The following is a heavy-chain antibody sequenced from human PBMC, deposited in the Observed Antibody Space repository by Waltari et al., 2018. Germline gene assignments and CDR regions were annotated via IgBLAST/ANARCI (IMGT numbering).Heavy chain of an antibody. V-gene: IGHV3-74*01. CDR3: AREKFGYGYYDGMDV. Sequence: EVQLVESGGGLVQPGGSLRLSCAASGFTSSSYWMHWVRQAPGKGLVWVSRINSDGSRTSDADSVKCRFTISRDNAKNTLYLQMNSLRAEDTAVYYCAREKFGYGYYDGMDVWGQGTTVTVSS. J-gene: IGHJ6*02. CDR2: INSDGSRT. CDR1: GFTSSSYW. D-gene: IGHD3-16*01.